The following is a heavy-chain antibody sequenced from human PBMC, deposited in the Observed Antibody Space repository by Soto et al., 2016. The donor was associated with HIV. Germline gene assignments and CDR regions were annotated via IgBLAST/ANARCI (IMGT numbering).Heavy chain of an antibody. CDR3: DEXWDRQQLEFDY. CDR1: GFTFSSYA. V-gene: IGHV3-23*04. CDR2: ISGSGGST. Sequence: EVQLVESEGGLVQPGGSLRLSCAASGFTFSSYAMSWVRQAPGKGLEWVSAISGSGGSTYYADSVKGRFTISRDNSKNTLYLQMNSLRAEDTAVYYCDEXWDRQQLEFDYWGQGPWSTVSS. J-gene: IGHJ4*03. D-gene: IGHD6-13*01.